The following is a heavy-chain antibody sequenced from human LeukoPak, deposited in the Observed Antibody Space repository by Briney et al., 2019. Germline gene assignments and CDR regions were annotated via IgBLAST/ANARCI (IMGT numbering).Heavy chain of an antibody. J-gene: IGHJ4*02. D-gene: IGHD2-2*01. V-gene: IGHV4-38-2*02. Sequence: SETLSLTCTVSGYSISSGYYWGWIRQPPGRGLEWIGSIYHSGSTYYNPSLKSRVTISVDTSKNQFSLKLSSVTAADTAVYYCARGGKYCSSTSCYWRGYYFDYWGQGTLVTVSS. CDR3: ARGGKYCSSTSCYWRGYYFDY. CDR2: IYHSGST. CDR1: GYSISSGYY.